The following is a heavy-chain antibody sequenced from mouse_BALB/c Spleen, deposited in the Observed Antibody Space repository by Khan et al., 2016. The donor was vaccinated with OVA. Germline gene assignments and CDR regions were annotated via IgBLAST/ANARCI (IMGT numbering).Heavy chain of an antibody. CDR3: ARRGYDYGRLALFAY. D-gene: IGHD2-4*01. Sequence: VELVESGPGLVQPSQSLSITCTVSGFSLNNYSVHWVRQSPGKGLEWLGVIWSAGSTDYNAAFISRLTISKANSRSQVFFKMNSLQPNDTAIYYCARRGYDYGRLALFAYWGQGTLVTVSA. CDR2: IWSAGST. V-gene: IGHV2-2*02. CDR1: GFSLNNYS. J-gene: IGHJ3*01.